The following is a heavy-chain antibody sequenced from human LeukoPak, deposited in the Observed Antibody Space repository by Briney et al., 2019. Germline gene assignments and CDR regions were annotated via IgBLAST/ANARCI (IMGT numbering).Heavy chain of an antibody. Sequence: HGESLKISCKGSGYSFTNYWISWVRQMPGKGLEWMGRIDPSDSYTKYSPSFEGHVTISVDKSISTAFLQWNSLKASDSAMYYCATGASKVTTDFANYWGQGTQVAVSS. CDR1: GYSFTNYW. J-gene: IGHJ4*02. D-gene: IGHD4-17*01. CDR3: ATGASKVTTDFANY. V-gene: IGHV5-10-1*01. CDR2: IDPSDSYT.